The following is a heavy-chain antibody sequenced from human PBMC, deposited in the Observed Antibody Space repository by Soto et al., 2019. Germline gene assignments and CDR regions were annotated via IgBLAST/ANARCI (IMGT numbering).Heavy chain of an antibody. J-gene: IGHJ5*02. CDR3: SKSRGGYQPQPFDP. V-gene: IGHV4-30-4*01. CDR1: GGSISSGDYY. CDR2: IYYSGST. Sequence: PSETLSLTCTVSGGSISSGDYYWSWIRQPPGKGLEWIGYIYYSGSTYYNPSLKSRVTISVDTSKNQISLKLSSVTAADTAVYYCSKSRGGYQPQPFDPWGQGTLVTVSS. D-gene: IGHD2-15*01.